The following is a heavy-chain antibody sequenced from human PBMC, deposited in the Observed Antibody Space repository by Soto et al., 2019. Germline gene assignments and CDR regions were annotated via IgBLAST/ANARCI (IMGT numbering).Heavy chain of an antibody. Sequence: ASVKVSCKVSGYTLTELSMHWVRQAPGKGLEWMGGFDPEDGETIYAQKFQGRVTMTEDTSTDTAYMELSSLRSEDTAVYYCATVVSMYYYDSSGYCYYCDYWGRGTLVTVSS. CDR1: GYTLTELS. V-gene: IGHV1-24*01. J-gene: IGHJ4*02. CDR2: FDPEDGET. D-gene: IGHD3-22*01. CDR3: ATVVSMYYYDSSGYCYYCDY.